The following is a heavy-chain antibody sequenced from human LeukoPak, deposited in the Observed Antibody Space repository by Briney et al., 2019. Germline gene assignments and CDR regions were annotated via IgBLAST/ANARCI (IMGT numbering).Heavy chain of an antibody. CDR2: ISYDGSNK. J-gene: IGHJ6*02. CDR1: GFTFSSYA. Sequence: GRSLRLSCAASGFTFSSYAMHWVRQAPGKGLEWVAVISYDGSNKYYADSVKGRFTISRDNSKNTLYLQMNSLRAEDTAVYYCARDLGAARPFFIGYYGMDVWGQGTTVTVSS. V-gene: IGHV3-30-3*01. D-gene: IGHD6-6*01. CDR3: ARDLGAARPFFIGYYGMDV.